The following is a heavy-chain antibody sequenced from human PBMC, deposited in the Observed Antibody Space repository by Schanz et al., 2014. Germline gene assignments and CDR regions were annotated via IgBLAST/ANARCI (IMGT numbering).Heavy chain of an antibody. Sequence: QAQLVESGGGVVQPGRSLRLSCVASGFTFISYDIHWVRQAPGKGLEWVAVIRYDGRNKNFVESVKGRFTISRDNSKNTVYLQMNPLRAEDTAVYFCAKESEIVVVVGTSMSGDFHHWGQGTLVTVSS. CDR2: IRYDGRNK. D-gene: IGHD2-15*01. V-gene: IGHV3-33*06. J-gene: IGHJ1*01. CDR1: GFTFISYD. CDR3: AKESEIVVVVGTSMSGDFHH.